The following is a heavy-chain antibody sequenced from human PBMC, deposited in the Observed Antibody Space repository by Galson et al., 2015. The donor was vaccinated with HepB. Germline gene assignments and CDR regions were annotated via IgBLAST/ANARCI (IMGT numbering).Heavy chain of an antibody. V-gene: IGHV3-7*01. Sequence: SLRLSCAASGFTFSSYWMSWVRQAPGKGLEWVANIKQDGSEKYYVDSVKGRFTISRDNAKNSLYLQMNSLRAEDTAVYYCARTIYSSGWHYYYYYYMDVWGKGTTVTVSS. J-gene: IGHJ6*03. CDR3: ARTIYSSGWHYYYYYYMDV. CDR1: GFTFSSYW. CDR2: IKQDGSEK. D-gene: IGHD6-19*01.